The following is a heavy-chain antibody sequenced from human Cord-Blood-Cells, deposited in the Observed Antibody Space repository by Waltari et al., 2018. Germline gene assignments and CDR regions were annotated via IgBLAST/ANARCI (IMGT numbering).Heavy chain of an antibody. Sequence: QVQLQESGPGLVKPSETLSLTCAVSGYSISSGYYWGWFRQPPGKGLEWIGSIHHSGSTYSTPSLKSRVTISVDTSKNQFSLKLSSVTAADTAVYYCAREGYYYDFWSGYYPNWFDPWGQGTLVTVSS. CDR3: AREGYYYDFWSGYYPNWFDP. V-gene: IGHV4-38-2*02. J-gene: IGHJ5*02. CDR1: GYSISSGYY. D-gene: IGHD3-3*01. CDR2: IHHSGST.